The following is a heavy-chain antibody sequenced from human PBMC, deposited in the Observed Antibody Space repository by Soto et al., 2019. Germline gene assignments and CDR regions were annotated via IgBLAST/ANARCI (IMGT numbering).Heavy chain of an antibody. CDR1: GVTSSTHT. Sequence: SVKVSCKASGVTSSTHTITWVRQAPGQGLEWMGGIIPLFGTGHKAQKFQGRITIIADKSTSTAYMELSSLRSEDTAVYFCASGSAMGAAHWGQGTLVTVAS. CDR3: ASGSAMGAAH. CDR2: IIPLFGTG. V-gene: IGHV1-69*06. J-gene: IGHJ4*02. D-gene: IGHD5-18*01.